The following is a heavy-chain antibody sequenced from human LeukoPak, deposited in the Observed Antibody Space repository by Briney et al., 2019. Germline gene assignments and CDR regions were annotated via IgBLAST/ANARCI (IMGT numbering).Heavy chain of an antibody. Sequence: SETLSLTCAVYRGSFRGYYWTWIRQSPGEGLEWIGEINHSGSTNYNPSLKSRVSISIDTPKNQLSLALSSVTVADTAVYYCARNPCSDWLCWFDPWGQGTLVTVSS. D-gene: IGHD6-19*01. V-gene: IGHV4-34*01. J-gene: IGHJ5*02. CDR1: RGSFRGYY. CDR2: INHSGST. CDR3: ARNPCSDWLCWFDP.